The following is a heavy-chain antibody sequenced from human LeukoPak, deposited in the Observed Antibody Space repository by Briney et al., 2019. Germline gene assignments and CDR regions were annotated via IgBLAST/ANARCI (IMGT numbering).Heavy chain of an antibody. CDR3: ARDFWSGHYYFDY. CDR2: INPNSGGT. D-gene: IGHD3-3*01. CDR1: GYTFTGHY. J-gene: IGHJ4*02. V-gene: IGHV1-2*02. Sequence: ASVKVSCKASGYTFTGHYMHWVRQAPGQGLEWMGWINPNSGGTNYAQKFQGRVTMTRDTSISTAYMELSRLRSDDTAVYYCARDFWSGHYYFDYWGQGTLVTVSS.